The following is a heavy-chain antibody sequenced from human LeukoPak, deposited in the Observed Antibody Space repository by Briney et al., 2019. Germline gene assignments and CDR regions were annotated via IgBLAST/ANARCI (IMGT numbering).Heavy chain of an antibody. CDR2: IYTTGST. V-gene: IGHV4-61*02. CDR1: GGSISSGGYY. CDR3: ARGAGDDLDY. Sequence: SQTLSLTCTVSGGSISSGGYYWTWIRQHPGKGLEWIGRIYTTGSTNYNPSLKSRVTMSSDTSKNQLSLKLTSVTAADTAVYYCARGAGDDLDYWGQGTLVSVSS. J-gene: IGHJ4*02. D-gene: IGHD7-27*01.